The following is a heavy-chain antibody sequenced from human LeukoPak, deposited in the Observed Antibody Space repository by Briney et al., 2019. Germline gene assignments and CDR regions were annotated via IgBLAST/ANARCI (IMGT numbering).Heavy chain of an antibody. CDR1: GFTFSTYE. J-gene: IGHJ4*02. CDR2: ISSSGSTI. V-gene: IGHV3-48*03. Sequence: GGSLRLSCAASGFTFSTYEMKWVRQAPGKGLEWVSYISSSGSTIYYADSVKGRFTISRDNAKNSLYLQMNSLRAEDTAVYYCARLKLLWSNYFDYWGQGTLVTVSS. CDR3: ARLKLLWSNYFDY. D-gene: IGHD2-2*01.